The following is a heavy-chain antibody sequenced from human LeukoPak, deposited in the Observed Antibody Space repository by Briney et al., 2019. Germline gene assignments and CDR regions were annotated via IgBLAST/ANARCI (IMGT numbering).Heavy chain of an antibody. V-gene: IGHV1-69*04. D-gene: IGHD2-15*01. CDR1: GGTFSSYA. CDR2: IIPILGIA. Sequence: ASVKVSCKASGGTFSSYAISWVRQAPGQGLEWMGRIIPILGIANYAQKFQGRVTITADKSTSTAYMELSSLRSEDTAVYYCARGGYCSGGSCRNWYFDLWGRGTLVTVSS. CDR3: ARGGYCSGGSCRNWYFDL. J-gene: IGHJ2*01.